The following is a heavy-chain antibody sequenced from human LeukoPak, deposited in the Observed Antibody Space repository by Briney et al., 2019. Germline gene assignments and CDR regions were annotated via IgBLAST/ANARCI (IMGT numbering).Heavy chain of an antibody. CDR2: ISPYNRNT. CDR3: ARDFCSGDICYFDY. J-gene: IGHJ4*02. V-gene: IGHV1-18*01. CDR1: GYTISSYG. D-gene: IGHD3-3*01. Sequence: ASVKVSCKASGYTISSYGISWVRQAPGQGLEWMGWISPYNRNTNYAQKFQGRVTMTVDTSTSTGYMELRSLRSEDTAVYYCARDFCSGDICYFDYWGQGALVTVSS.